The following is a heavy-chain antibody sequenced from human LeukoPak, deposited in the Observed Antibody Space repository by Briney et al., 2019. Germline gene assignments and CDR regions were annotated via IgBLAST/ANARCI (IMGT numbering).Heavy chain of an antibody. CDR2: ISGSGGST. Sequence: PGGSLRLSCAASGFTFSSYAMSWVRQAPGKGLEWVSAISGSGGSTYYADSVKGRFTISRDNSKNTLYLQMNSLRAEDTAVYYCATMGKWELLWGRYFDYWGQGTLVTVSS. CDR3: ATMGKWELLWGRYFDY. D-gene: IGHD1-26*01. CDR1: GFTFSSYA. J-gene: IGHJ4*02. V-gene: IGHV3-23*01.